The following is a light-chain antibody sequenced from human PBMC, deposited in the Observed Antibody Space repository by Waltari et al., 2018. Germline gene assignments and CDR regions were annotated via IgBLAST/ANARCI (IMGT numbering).Light chain of an antibody. V-gene: IGLV2-8*01. CDR2: EVS. Sequence: QSALTQPPSASGSPGQSVTISCTGTSSDVGGYNYVSWYQQHPGKAPQLMIYEVSKRPSGVPDRFSGSKSGNTASLTVSGLQAEDEADYYCSSYAGSNNFEVFGGGTKLTVL. J-gene: IGLJ3*02. CDR1: SSDVGGYNY. CDR3: SSYAGSNNFEV.